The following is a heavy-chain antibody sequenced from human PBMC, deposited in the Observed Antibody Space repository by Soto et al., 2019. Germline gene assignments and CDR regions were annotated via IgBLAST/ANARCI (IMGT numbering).Heavy chain of an antibody. CDR1: GFSFSNYG. CDR2: VSYDGNNK. J-gene: IGHJ4*02. V-gene: IGHV3-30*18. D-gene: IGHD2-21*01. CDR3: AKDRSLLGYYFDY. Sequence: QVQLVESGGGVVQPGRSLRLSCAASGFSFSNYGMQWVRQAPGKGLEWVAVVSYDGNNKYYADSVKGRFTISRDNYKNMLYLHMDSLRPQDSAVYYCAKDRSLLGYYFDYWGQGTLVSVSS.